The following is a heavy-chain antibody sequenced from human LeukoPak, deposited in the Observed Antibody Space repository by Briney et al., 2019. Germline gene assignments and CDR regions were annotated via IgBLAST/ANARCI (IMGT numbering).Heavy chain of an antibody. CDR1: GFTFSSYA. Sequence: PGGSLRLSCAASGFTFSSYAMSWVRQAPGKGLEWVSAISGSGGSTYYADSVKGRFTISRDNSKNTLYLQMNSLRAEDTAVYCCAKVEDSSGWYPIWNQVHAFDIWGQGTMVTVSS. J-gene: IGHJ3*02. CDR3: AKVEDSSGWYPIWNQVHAFDI. D-gene: IGHD6-19*01. V-gene: IGHV3-23*01. CDR2: ISGSGGST.